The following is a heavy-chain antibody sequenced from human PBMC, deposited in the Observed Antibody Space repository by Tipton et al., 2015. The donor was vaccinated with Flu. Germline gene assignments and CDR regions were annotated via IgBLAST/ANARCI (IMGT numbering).Heavy chain of an antibody. CDR3: ARDAVFYGMDV. D-gene: IGHD6-19*01. V-gene: IGHV4-59*01. J-gene: IGHJ6*02. Sequence: TLSLTCSVSGGSISNNYWSWVRQPPGKGLEWIGYVSYDGSTDYNPSLKSRVTISVDTSKKQLSLKLTSVTPADTAVYYCARDAVFYGMDVWGQGTTVTVS. CDR2: VSYDGST. CDR1: GGSISNNY.